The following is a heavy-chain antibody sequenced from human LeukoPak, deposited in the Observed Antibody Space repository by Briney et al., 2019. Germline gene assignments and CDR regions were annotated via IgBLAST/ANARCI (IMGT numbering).Heavy chain of an antibody. CDR2: IIPIFGTA. D-gene: IGHD2-2*01. CDR3: ARRSYCSSTSCYGRYYYGMDV. CDR1: GGTFSSYA. V-gene: IGHV1-69*01. J-gene: IGHJ6*02. Sequence: ASVKVSCKASGGTFSSYAISWVRQAPGQGLEWMGGIIPIFGTANYAQKFQGRATITADESTSTAYMELSSLRSEDTAVYYCARRSYCSSTSCYGRYYYGMDVWGQGTTVTVPS.